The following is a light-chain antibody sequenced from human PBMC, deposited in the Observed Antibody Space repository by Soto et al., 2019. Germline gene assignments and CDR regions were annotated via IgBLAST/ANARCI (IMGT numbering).Light chain of an antibody. CDR1: QSLLHSNGYNY. Sequence: DIVMTQSPLSLPVTPGEPASISCRSSQSLLHSNGYNYLDWYLQKPGQSPQLLIYLGSNRASGVPDRLSGSGSGTDFTLKISRVEAEDVGVYYCMQALQTQLTFGGGTKVDIK. V-gene: IGKV2-28*01. J-gene: IGKJ4*01. CDR3: MQALQTQLT. CDR2: LGS.